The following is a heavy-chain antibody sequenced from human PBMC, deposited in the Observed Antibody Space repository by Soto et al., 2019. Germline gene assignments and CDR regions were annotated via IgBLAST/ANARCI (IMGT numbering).Heavy chain of an antibody. J-gene: IGHJ4*02. V-gene: IGHV1-18*01. Sequence: ASVKVSCKASGYSFTTSRITWVRQAPGQGLEWMGWISTYNGNTNYAQKLQDRVTLTTDTSTSTAYMELRSLRSDDTPVYYCARRLYGDYDYWGQGTLVTVSS. CDR1: GYSFTTSR. CDR2: ISTYNGNT. D-gene: IGHD4-17*01. CDR3: ARRLYGDYDY.